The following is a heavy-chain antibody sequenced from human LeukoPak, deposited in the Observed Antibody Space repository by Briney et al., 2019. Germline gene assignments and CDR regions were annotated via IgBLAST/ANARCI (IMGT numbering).Heavy chain of an antibody. CDR3: ARARITMVRGGYMDI. J-gene: IGHJ6*03. CDR2: INHSGST. V-gene: IGHV4-34*01. Sequence: SETLSLTCTVSGGSISSYYWSWIRQPPGKGLEWIGEINHSGSTNYNPSLKSRVTISVDTSKNQFSLKLSSVTAADTAVYYCARARITMVRGGYMDIWGKGTTVTVSS. D-gene: IGHD3-10*01. CDR1: GGSISSYY.